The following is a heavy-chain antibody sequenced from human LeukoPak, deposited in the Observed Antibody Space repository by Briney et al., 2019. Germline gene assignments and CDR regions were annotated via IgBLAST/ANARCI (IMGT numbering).Heavy chain of an antibody. Sequence: GGSLRLSCVASGFSFSAYAMSWVRQAPGKGLEWVSAISGSGGSTYYADSVKGRFTISRDNSKNTLYLQMNSLRAEDTAVYYCARIAAAGTFGWFDPWGQGTLVTVSS. D-gene: IGHD6-13*01. V-gene: IGHV3-23*01. CDR1: GFSFSAYA. CDR2: ISGSGGST. CDR3: ARIAAAGTFGWFDP. J-gene: IGHJ5*02.